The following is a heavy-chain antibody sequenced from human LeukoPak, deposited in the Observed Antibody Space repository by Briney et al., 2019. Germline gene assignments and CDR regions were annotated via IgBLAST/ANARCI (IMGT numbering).Heavy chain of an antibody. V-gene: IGHV1-8*02. CDR1: GYTFTSYD. Sequence: GASVKVSCKASGYTFTSYDINWVRQATGQGLEWMGWMNPNSGNTGYAQKFQGRVTMTRNTSISAAYMELSSLRSEDTAVYYCARGLRYFDWLSPKYYYGMDVWGQGTTVTVSS. CDR3: ARGLRYFDWLSPKYYYGMDV. J-gene: IGHJ6*02. D-gene: IGHD3-9*01. CDR2: MNPNSGNT.